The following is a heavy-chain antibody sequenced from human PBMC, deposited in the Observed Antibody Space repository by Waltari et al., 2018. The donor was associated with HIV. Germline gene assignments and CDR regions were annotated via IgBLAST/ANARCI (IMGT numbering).Heavy chain of an antibody. CDR3: ATAQICSTSSCYDY. Sequence: QVQLVQSGAEVTQPGASVKVSCKVSGATLTAFSLTWVRQAPGKGLEGMGGFDPEDAETIYAQKFQGRVTMTEDTSTDTAYMELSSLRSEDTALYYCATAQICSTSSCYDYWGQGTLVTVSS. V-gene: IGHV1-24*01. J-gene: IGHJ4*02. D-gene: IGHD2-2*01. CDR1: GATLTAFS. CDR2: FDPEDAET.